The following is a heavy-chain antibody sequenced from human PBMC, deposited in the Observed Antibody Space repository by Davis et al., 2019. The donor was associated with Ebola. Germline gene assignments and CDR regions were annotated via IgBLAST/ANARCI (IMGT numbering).Heavy chain of an antibody. CDR2: IKEDGSEK. D-gene: IGHD3-22*01. V-gene: IGHV3-7*03. CDR1: GFTFSSYW. J-gene: IGHJ4*02. CDR3: ASTDYYDSSGYYPGY. Sequence: GGSLRLSCAASGFTFSSYWMSWVRQAPGKGLEWVANIKEDGSEKYYVDSVKGRFTISRDNAKKSLYLQMNSLRAEDTAVYYCASTDYYDSSGYYPGYWGQGTLVTVSS.